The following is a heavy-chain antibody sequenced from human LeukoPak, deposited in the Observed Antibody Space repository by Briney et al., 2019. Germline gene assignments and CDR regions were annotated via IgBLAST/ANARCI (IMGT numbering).Heavy chain of an antibody. J-gene: IGHJ5*02. D-gene: IGHD3-10*01. CDR1: GYTFTSYA. V-gene: IGHV7-4-1*02. CDR3: ARGSMVRGVIRYNWFDP. CDR2: INTNTGNP. Sequence: ASVKVSCKASGYTFTSYAMNWVRQAPGQGLEWMGWINTNTGNPTYAQGFTGRFVFSLDTSVGTAYLQISSLKAEDTAVYYCARGSMVRGVIRYNWFDPWGQGTLVTVSS.